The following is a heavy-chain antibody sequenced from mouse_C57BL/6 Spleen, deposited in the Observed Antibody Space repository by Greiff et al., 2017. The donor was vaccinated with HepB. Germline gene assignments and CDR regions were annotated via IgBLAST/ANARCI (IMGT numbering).Heavy chain of an antibody. Sequence: EVKLMESGGGLVQPGGSLSLSCAASGFTFTDYYMSWVRQPPGKALEWLGFIRNKANGYTTEYSASVKGRFTISRDNSQSILYRQMNALRAEDSATYYCASQDCEDAMDDWGQGTSVTVSA. J-gene: IGHJ4*01. V-gene: IGHV7-3*01. CDR2: IRNKANGYTT. CDR1: GFTFTDYY. CDR3: ASQDCEDAMDD.